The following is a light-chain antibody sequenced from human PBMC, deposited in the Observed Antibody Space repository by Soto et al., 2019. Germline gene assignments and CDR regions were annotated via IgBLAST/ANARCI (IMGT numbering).Light chain of an antibody. CDR3: QTWGSGIVV. CDR2: LNSDGSH. CDR1: SGHSNYA. J-gene: IGLJ2*01. V-gene: IGLV4-69*01. Sequence: QPVLTQSPSASASQGASVKLTCTLSSGHSNYAIAWHQQQSEKGPRYLMKLNSDGSHSKGDGIPDRFSGSSSGAERYLTISSLQSEDEADYYCQTWGSGIVVFGGGTNVTVL.